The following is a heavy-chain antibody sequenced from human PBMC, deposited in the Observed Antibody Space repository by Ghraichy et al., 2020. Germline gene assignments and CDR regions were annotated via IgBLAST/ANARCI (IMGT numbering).Heavy chain of an antibody. V-gene: IGHV1-8*01. CDR2: MNPNSGNT. CDR3: ATVGVSIAAAGTHYYGMDV. D-gene: IGHD6-13*01. J-gene: IGHJ6*02. Sequence: ASVKVSCKASGYTFTSYDINWVRQATGQGLEWMGWMNPNSGNTGYAQKFQGRVTMTRNTSISTAYMELSSLRSEDTAVYYCATVGVSIAAAGTHYYGMDVWGQGTTVTVSS. CDR1: GYTFTSYD.